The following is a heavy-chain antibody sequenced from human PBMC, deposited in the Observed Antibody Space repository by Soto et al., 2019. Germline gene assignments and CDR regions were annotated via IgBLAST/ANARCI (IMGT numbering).Heavy chain of an antibody. Sequence: SETLSLTCTVSGGSISSSSYYWGWIRQPPGKGLECIGSIHYSGSTYYNPSLKSRVTISVDTSKNQFSLKLSSVTAADTAVYYCARLKGLAVVATIHWYFDLWRPGPLV. D-gene: IGHD5-12*01. CDR3: ARLKGLAVVATIHWYFDL. CDR1: GGSISSSSYY. V-gene: IGHV4-39*01. J-gene: IGHJ2*01. CDR2: IHYSGST.